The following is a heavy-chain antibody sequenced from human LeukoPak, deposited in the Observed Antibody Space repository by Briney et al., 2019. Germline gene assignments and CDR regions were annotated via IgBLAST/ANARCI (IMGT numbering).Heavy chain of an antibody. CDR2: IGSSGSTI. J-gene: IGHJ4*02. Sequence: PGGSLRLSCAASGFTFSSYEMNWVRQAPGKGLEWVSYIGSSGSTIYYADSVKGRFTISRDNAKNSLYLQMNSLRAEDTAVYYCAKDLHYGSADYWGQGTLVTVSS. CDR3: AKDLHYGSADY. CDR1: GFTFSSYE. V-gene: IGHV3-48*03. D-gene: IGHD3-10*01.